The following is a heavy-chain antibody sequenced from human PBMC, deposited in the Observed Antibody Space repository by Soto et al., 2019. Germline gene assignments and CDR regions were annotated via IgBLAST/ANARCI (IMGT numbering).Heavy chain of an antibody. Sequence: GGSLRLSCAASGFTFSSYEMNWVRQAPGKGLEWVSYISSSGSTIYYADSVKGRFTISRGNAKNSLYLQMNSLRAEDTAVYYCARGKNDFWSGYHYYYYGMDVWGRGTS. CDR3: ARGKNDFWSGYHYYYYGMDV. CDR1: GFTFSSYE. D-gene: IGHD3-3*01. V-gene: IGHV3-48*03. CDR2: ISSSGSTI. J-gene: IGHJ6*02.